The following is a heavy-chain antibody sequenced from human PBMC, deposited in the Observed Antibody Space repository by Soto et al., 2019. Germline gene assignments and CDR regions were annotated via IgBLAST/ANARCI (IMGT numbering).Heavy chain of an antibody. V-gene: IGHV4-59*01. CDR1: GGSISSYY. J-gene: IGHJ3*02. D-gene: IGHD3-16*02. CDR2: IYYSGST. CDR3: AGGPGGELRFPMITFGGVIVDDAFDI. Sequence: SETLSLTCTVSGGSISSYYWSWIRQPPGKGLEWIGYIYYSGSTNYNPSLKSRVTISVDTSKNQFSLKLSSLTAADTAVYYCAGGPGGELRFPMITFGGVIVDDAFDIWGQGTMVTVSS.